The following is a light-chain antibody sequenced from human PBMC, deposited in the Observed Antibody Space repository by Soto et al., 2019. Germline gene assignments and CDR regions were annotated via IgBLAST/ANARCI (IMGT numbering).Light chain of an antibody. CDR1: QTISSW. Sequence: IQMTQSPSSLSASVGDRFTISCRAIQTISSWLAWYQQKPGKAPKLLIYKASTLKSGVPSRFSGSGSGTEFTLTISSLQPDDFATYYCQHYNSYSEAFGQGAKVDIK. CDR2: KAS. V-gene: IGKV1-5*03. J-gene: IGKJ1*01. CDR3: QHYNSYSEA.